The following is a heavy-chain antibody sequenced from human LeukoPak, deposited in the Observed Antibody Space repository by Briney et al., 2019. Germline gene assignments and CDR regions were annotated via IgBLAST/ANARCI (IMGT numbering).Heavy chain of an antibody. CDR1: GFTFSSYD. CDR2: IGTAGDT. J-gene: IGHJ6*02. Sequence: GGSLRLSCAASGFTFSSYDMHWVRHATGKGLEWVSAIGTAGDTYYPGSVKGRFTISRENAKNSLYLQMNSLRAGDTAVYYCARAGMDSGYDFTSYYYGMDVWGQGTTVTVSS. D-gene: IGHD5-12*01. CDR3: ARAGMDSGYDFTSYYYGMDV. V-gene: IGHV3-13*01.